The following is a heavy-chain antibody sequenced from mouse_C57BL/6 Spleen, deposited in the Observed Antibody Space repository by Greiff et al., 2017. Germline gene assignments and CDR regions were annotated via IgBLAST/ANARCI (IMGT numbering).Heavy chain of an antibody. J-gene: IGHJ3*01. CDR2: IDPEDGET. D-gene: IGHD2-4*01. CDR1: GFNIKDYY. Sequence: VQLKESGAELVKPGDSVKLSCTASGFNIKDYYMRWVKQRTEQGLEWIGRIDPEDGETKYAPEFQGKATITADTSYNTAYLQLSSLTTEDTAVYYCARPGYDYDFDYWGQGTLLTVSA. CDR3: ARPGYDYDFDY. V-gene: IGHV14-2*01.